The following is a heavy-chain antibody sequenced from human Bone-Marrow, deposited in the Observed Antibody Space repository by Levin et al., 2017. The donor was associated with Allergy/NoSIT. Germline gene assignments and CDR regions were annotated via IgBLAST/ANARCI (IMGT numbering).Heavy chain of an antibody. D-gene: IGHD2-2*01. J-gene: IGHJ5*02. CDR1: GFTFSNYA. V-gene: IGHV3-23*01. Sequence: GGSLRLSCAASGFTFSNYAMSWVRQAPGKGLEWVSAISGDGGNTEYADSVKGRFTISRDNSKNILYLQMNSLRAEDTAVYYCAKCSATCYAKWFDPWGQGTLVTVSS. CDR3: AKCSATCYAKWFDP. CDR2: ISGDGGNT.